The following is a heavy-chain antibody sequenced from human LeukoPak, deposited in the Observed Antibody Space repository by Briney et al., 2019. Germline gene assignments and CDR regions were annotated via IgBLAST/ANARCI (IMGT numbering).Heavy chain of an antibody. CDR1: GDSISTYY. J-gene: IGHJ3*02. V-gene: IGHV4-59*08. D-gene: IGHD5/OR15-5a*01. CDR3: ARASKGGDAFDI. CDR2: IYYRVTS. Sequence: PSETQSLTCTVSGDSISTYYWSWIRQPPGKGLEWIGYIYYRVTSDYNPSLKSRVTISVDTSKNQFSLKLSSVTAADTAVYYCARASKGGDAFDIWGQGTMVTVSS.